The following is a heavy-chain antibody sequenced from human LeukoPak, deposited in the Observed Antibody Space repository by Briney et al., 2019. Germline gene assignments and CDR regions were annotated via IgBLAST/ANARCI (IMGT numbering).Heavy chain of an antibody. CDR1: GFALSSHW. CDR3: ERDSTGYWYFDL. Sequence: GGSLRPSCAASGFALSSHWMTWVRQAPGKGLEWVSVFYSGGDTHYADSVKGRFTISRDNSKNTLYLQMNSLRAEDTAVYYCERDSTGYWYFDLWGRGTLVSVSS. V-gene: IGHV3-53*01. J-gene: IGHJ2*01. CDR2: FYSGGDT. D-gene: IGHD3-3*02.